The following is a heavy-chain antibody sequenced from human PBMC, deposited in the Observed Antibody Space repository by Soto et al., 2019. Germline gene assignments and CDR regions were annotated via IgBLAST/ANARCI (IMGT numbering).Heavy chain of an antibody. CDR2: ISSTSGTI. Sequence: LRLSCEASGFVFSTYSMNWVRQAPGKGLEWISYISSTSGTIYYADSVKGRFTIFRDNAKNSLFLQMNGLRDDDTAVYYCANQKIRFSVAGTLYGLGVWGQGTTVTVSS. V-gene: IGHV3-48*02. CDR3: ANQKIRFSVAGTLYGLGV. J-gene: IGHJ6*02. CDR1: GFVFSTYS. D-gene: IGHD6-19*01.